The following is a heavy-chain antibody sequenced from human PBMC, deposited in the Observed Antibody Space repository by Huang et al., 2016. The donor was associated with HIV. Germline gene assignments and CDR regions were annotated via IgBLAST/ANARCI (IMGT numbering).Heavy chain of an antibody. Sequence: QLQLQESGPGLVRPSETLSLICTVSGGSITDSNYYWGWIRQPPGKGLEWLGSIYYSGDTDSNPSLKSRVTMSVDTSKKRFSLDIRSVAVADTAIYYCARHFGSWSGYFDSWGQGTLVPVSS. CDR2: IYYSGDT. CDR1: GGSITDSNYY. J-gene: IGHJ4*02. D-gene: IGHD3-10*01. CDR3: ARHFGSWSGYFDS. V-gene: IGHV4-39*01.